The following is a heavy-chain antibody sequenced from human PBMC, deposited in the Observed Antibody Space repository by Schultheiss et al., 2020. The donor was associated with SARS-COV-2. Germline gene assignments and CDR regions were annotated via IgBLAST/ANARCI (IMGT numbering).Heavy chain of an antibody. CDR1: GFTFSSYA. D-gene: IGHD2-2*02. CDR2: ISSSSSTI. V-gene: IGHV3-48*02. J-gene: IGHJ4*02. Sequence: GESLKISCAASGFTFSSYAMSWVRQAPGKGLEWVSYISSSSSTIYYADSVKGRFTISRDNAKNSLYLQMNSLRDEDTAVYYCARDLVVVPAAIPDYWGQGTLVTVSS. CDR3: ARDLVVVPAAIPDY.